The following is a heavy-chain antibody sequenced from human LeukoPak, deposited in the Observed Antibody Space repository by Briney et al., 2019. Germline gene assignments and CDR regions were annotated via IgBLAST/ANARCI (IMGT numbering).Heavy chain of an antibody. CDR3: ARELPAGGKEYYYDSSGYYRDY. CDR1: GFTFSSYS. V-gene: IGHV3-21*01. Sequence: GGSLRLSSAASGFTFSSYSMNWVRQAPGKGLEWVSSISSSSSYIYYADSVKGRFTISRDNAKNSLYLQMNSLRAEDTAVYYCARELPAGGKEYYYDSSGYYRDYWGQGTLVTVSS. J-gene: IGHJ4*02. D-gene: IGHD3-22*01. CDR2: ISSSSSYI.